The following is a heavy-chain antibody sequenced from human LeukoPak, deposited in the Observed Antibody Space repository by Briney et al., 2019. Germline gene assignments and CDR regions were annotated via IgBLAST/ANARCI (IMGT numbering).Heavy chain of an antibody. CDR2: IYYSGST. CDR3: ASLVPAATHFDY. J-gene: IGHJ4*02. Sequence: SETLSLTCTVSGGSISSSSYYWGWIRQPPGKGLEWIGSIYYSGSTYYNPSLKSRVTISVDTSKNQFSLKLSSVTAADTAVYYCASLVPAATHFDYWGQGTLVTVSS. D-gene: IGHD2-2*01. V-gene: IGHV4-39*01. CDR1: GGSISSSSYY.